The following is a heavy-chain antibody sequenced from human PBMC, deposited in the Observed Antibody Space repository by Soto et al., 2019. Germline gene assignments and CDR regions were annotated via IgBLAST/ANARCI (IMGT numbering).Heavy chain of an antibody. Sequence: GGSLRLSCVASGFSLSDHYMDWVRQAPGKGLEWVGLIRNEPKSHTTNYAESVKGRFTISRDDSKNSLYLQMNSLTTEDTAVYYCADLTWGASYSPWGQGTLVTVSS. V-gene: IGHV3-72*01. CDR2: IRNEPKSHTT. CDR3: ADLTWGASYSP. D-gene: IGHD3-22*01. J-gene: IGHJ5*02. CDR1: GFSLSDHY.